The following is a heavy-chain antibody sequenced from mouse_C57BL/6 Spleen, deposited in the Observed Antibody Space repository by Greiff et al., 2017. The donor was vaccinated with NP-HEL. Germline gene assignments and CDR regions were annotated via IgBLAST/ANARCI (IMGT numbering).Heavy chain of an antibody. CDR1: GYTFTSYW. CDR2: IYPGSGST. Sequence: QVQLQQPGAELVKPGASVKMSCKASGYTFTSYWITWVKQRPGQGLEWIGDIYPGSGSTNYNEKFKSKATLTVDTSSSTAYMQLSSLTSEDSAVYYCAREDYGNSAWFADWGQGTLVTVSA. J-gene: IGHJ3*01. V-gene: IGHV1-55*01. D-gene: IGHD2-1*01. CDR3: AREDYGNSAWFAD.